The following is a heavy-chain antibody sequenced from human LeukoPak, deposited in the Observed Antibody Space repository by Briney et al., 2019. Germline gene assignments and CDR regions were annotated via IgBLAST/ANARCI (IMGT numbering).Heavy chain of an antibody. D-gene: IGHD5-12*01. Sequence: GGSLRLSCAASGFTFSNAWMTWVRQAPGKGLEWVGRIKTKTDGGTTDYAAPVKGRFTISRDDSKNTLYLQMDSLKTEDTAVYFCTGFETSGLDAFEIWGRGTMVTVSS. V-gene: IGHV3-15*01. J-gene: IGHJ3*02. CDR2: IKTKTDGGTT. CDR1: GFTFSNAW. CDR3: TGFETSGLDAFEI.